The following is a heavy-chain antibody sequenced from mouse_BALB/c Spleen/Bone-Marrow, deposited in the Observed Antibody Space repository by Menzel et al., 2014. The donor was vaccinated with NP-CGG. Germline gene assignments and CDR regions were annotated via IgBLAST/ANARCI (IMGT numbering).Heavy chain of an antibody. V-gene: IGHV2-2*02. CDR1: GFSLTQYT. Sequence: VQLQQSGPGLVQPSQSLSITCTVSGFSLTQYTIYWIRQSPGKGLEWLGVVWTGGSTDYNATFISRLTITKDNSKSQVFFKMTSLEPTDTAIYYCARNSDHYSLDYWGQGTSVTVPS. CDR3: ARNSDHYSLDY. J-gene: IGHJ4*01. CDR2: VWTGGST. D-gene: IGHD2-12*01.